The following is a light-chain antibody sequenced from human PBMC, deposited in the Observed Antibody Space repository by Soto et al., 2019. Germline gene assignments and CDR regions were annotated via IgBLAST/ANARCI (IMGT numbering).Light chain of an antibody. V-gene: IGLV1-47*01. J-gene: IGLJ7*01. CDR2: RNN. Sequence: QAVVTQPPSASGTPGQRVTISCSGSSSNIGSNYVYWYQQLPGTAPKLLIYRNNQRPSGVPDRFSGSKSGTSAFLAISGLRSEDEADYYCAAWDDSLSGWVFGGGTQLTVL. CDR3: AAWDDSLSGWV. CDR1: SSNIGSNY.